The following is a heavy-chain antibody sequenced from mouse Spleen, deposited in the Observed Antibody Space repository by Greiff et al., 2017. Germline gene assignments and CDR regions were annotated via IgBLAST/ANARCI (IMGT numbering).Heavy chain of an antibody. Sequence: VQLQQSGPELVKPGASVKISCKASGYSFTSYYIHWVKQRPGQGLEWIGWIYPGSGNTKYNEKFKGKATLTADTSSSTAYMQLSSLTSEDSAVYYCARRDGNYEGHFDVWGTGTTVTVSS. CDR1: GYSFTSYY. J-gene: IGHJ1*03. CDR3: ARRDGNYEGHFDV. CDR2: IYPGSGNT. D-gene: IGHD2-1*01. V-gene: IGHV1-66*01.